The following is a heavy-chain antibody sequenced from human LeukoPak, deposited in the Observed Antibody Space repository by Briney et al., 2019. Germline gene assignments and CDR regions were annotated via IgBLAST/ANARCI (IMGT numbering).Heavy chain of an antibody. CDR3: ARDAYSSSSSWYFDL. D-gene: IGHD6-6*01. CDR1: GGSISSVNL. V-gene: IGHV4-4*02. J-gene: IGHJ2*01. Sequence: PSETPSLTCAVSGGSISSVNLWSWVRQPPGKGLEWIGEINHSGSTNYNPSLKSRVTISVDTSKNQFSLKLSSVTAADTAVYYCARDAYSSSSSWYFDLWGRGTLVTVSS. CDR2: INHSGST.